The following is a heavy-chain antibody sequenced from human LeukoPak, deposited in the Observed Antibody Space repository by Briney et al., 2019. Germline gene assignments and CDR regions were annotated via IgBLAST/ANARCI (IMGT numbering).Heavy chain of an antibody. CDR1: GGTFSSYA. CDR3: ARVRQAGIAAAATRFWFDP. V-gene: IGHV1-69*05. J-gene: IGHJ5*02. CDR2: IIPIFGTA. Sequence: SVKVSCKASGGTFSSYAISWVRQAPGQGLEWMGGIIPIFGTANYAQKFQGRVTITTDESTSTAYMELSSLRSEDTAVYYCARVRQAGIAAAATRFWFDPWGQGTLVTVSS. D-gene: IGHD6-13*01.